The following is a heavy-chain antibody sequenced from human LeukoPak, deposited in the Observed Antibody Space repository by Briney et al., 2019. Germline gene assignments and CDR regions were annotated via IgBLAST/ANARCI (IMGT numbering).Heavy chain of an antibody. D-gene: IGHD3-16*01. Sequence: GESLKISCKGSGYSFTSYWIGWVRQMPGKGLEWIGIIYPGDSDTRYSPSFQGQVTISADKSISTAYLQWSSLKASDTAMYYCARTFLDYVWGVHPPRVGAFDIWGQGTMVTVSS. CDR1: GYSFTSYW. CDR3: ARTFLDYVWGVHPPRVGAFDI. CDR2: IYPGDSDT. V-gene: IGHV5-51*01. J-gene: IGHJ3*02.